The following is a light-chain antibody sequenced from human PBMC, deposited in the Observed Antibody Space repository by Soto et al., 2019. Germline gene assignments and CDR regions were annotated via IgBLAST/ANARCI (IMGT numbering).Light chain of an antibody. CDR3: CSYAGSSIL. Sequence: LTEPSSVSGSPGQSITISCTGTSSDVGSYNLVSWYQQHPGKAPKLMIYEGSKRPSGVSNRFSGSKSGNTASLTISGLQAEDEADYYCCSYAGSSILFGGGTK. V-gene: IGLV2-23*01. CDR1: SSDVGSYNL. J-gene: IGLJ2*01. CDR2: EGS.